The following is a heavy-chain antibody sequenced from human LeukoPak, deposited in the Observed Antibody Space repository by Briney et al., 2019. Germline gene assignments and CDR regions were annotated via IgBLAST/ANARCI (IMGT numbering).Heavy chain of an antibody. CDR2: ISSSSSTI. CDR3: AKDLCSGGSCYFHDY. CDR1: GFTFSSYS. D-gene: IGHD2-15*01. V-gene: IGHV3-48*01. Sequence: GGSLRLSCAASGFTFSSYSMNWVRQAPGKGLEWVSYISSSSSTIYYADSVKGRFTISRDNAKNSLYLQMNSLRAEDTAVYYCAKDLCSGGSCYFHDYWGQGTLVTVSS. J-gene: IGHJ4*02.